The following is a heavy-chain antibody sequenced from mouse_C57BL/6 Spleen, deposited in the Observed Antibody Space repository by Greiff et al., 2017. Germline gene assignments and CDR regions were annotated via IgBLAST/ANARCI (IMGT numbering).Heavy chain of an antibody. CDR2: IHPNSGST. V-gene: IGHV1-64*01. Sequence: QVQLQQPGAELVKPGASVKLSCKASGYTFTSYWMHWVKQRPGQGLEWIGMIHPNSGSTNYNEKFKSKATLTVDKSSSTAYMQLSSLTSEDSAVYYCARGEDCDYDGDYFDYWGQGTTLTVSS. D-gene: IGHD2-4*01. CDR3: ARGEDCDYDGDYFDY. J-gene: IGHJ2*01. CDR1: GYTFTSYW.